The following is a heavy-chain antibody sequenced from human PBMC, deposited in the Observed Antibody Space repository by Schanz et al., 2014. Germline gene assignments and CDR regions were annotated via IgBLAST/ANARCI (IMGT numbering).Heavy chain of an antibody. V-gene: IGHV3-23*01. CDR1: GFTFRNYA. J-gene: IGHJ6*02. Sequence: VQLLESGGGLVQPGGSLKLSCSASGFTFRNYALSWVRQAPGKGLAWVSAISGSGGSTYYADSVKGRFTISRDSARNSLYLQMSSLRAEDTAVYYCARPLGPNYYYYGLDVWGQGTTVTVSS. CDR3: ARPLGPNYYYYGLDV. CDR2: ISGSGGST.